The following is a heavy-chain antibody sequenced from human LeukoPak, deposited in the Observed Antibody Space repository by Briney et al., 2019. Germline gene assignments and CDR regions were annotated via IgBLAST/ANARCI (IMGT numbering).Heavy chain of an antibody. Sequence: GGSLRLPCAASGLTFSSYAMSWARLPPGKGLKWASANSVISGATYYADSVKGRFTVSRDISKNILYLQMNSLRAEDTAIYYCAKSQEDDSSGYYYSNFDYWGQGTLVTVSS. CDR1: GLTFSSYA. CDR2: NSVISGAT. V-gene: IGHV3-23*01. CDR3: AKSQEDDSSGYYYSNFDY. J-gene: IGHJ4*02. D-gene: IGHD3-22*01.